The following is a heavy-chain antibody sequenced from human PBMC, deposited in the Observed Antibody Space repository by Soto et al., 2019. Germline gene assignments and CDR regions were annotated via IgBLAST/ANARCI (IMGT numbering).Heavy chain of an antibody. CDR2: ISYDGSNK. CDR1: GFTFSSYA. V-gene: IGHV3-30-3*01. CDR3: ARDYDFWSGYYDSGGALDV. J-gene: IGHJ6*02. Sequence: GGSLRLSCAASGFTFSSYAMHWVRQAPGKGLEWVAVISYDGSNKYYADSVKGRFTISRDNSKNTLYLQMNSLRAEDTAVYYCARDYDFWSGYYDSGGALDVWGQGTTVTVSS. D-gene: IGHD3-3*01.